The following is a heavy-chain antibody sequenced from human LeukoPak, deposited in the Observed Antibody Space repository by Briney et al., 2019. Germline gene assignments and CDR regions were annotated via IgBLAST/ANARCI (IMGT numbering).Heavy chain of an antibody. CDR1: GFSFSSYS. V-gene: IGHV3-48*02. CDR3: ASGYSSSHYRYYFDY. Sequence: GGSLRLSRAASGFSFSSYSMNWVRQAPGKGLEWVSYITSSSSTIYYADSVKGRFTISRDNAKNSLYLQMNSLRDEDTAVYYCASGYSSSHYRYYFDYWGQGTLVTVSS. CDR2: ITSSSSTI. D-gene: IGHD6-13*01. J-gene: IGHJ4*02.